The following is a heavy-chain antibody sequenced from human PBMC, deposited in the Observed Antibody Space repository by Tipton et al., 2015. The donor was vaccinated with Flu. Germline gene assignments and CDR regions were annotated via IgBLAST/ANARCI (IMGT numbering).Heavy chain of an antibody. J-gene: IGHJ4*02. CDR2: IFTSGRT. Sequence: TLSLTCTVSGGSISSGSYYWDWIRQPAGKGLEWIGRIFTSGRTNYNPSLKSRVTISLDTSKNQFSLKLSSVTAADTAVYHCARGPEQWLVNPHYFDYWGQGTLVTVSS. V-gene: IGHV4-61*02. D-gene: IGHD6-19*01. CDR1: GGSISSGSYY. CDR3: ARGPEQWLVNPHYFDY.